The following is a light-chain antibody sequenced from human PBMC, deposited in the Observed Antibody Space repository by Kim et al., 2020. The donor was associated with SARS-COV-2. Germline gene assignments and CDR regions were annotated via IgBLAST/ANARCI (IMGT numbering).Light chain of an antibody. J-gene: IGKJ2*01. CDR2: GAS. CDR3: QQYGGSPPT. Sequence: SPGERATLSCRASQSVSSNYVAWFQQKAGQAPRLLIFGASSRATGIPDRFSGSGSGTDFTLTISRLEPEDFAVYYCQQYGGSPPTFGQGTKLEIK. CDR1: QSVSSNY. V-gene: IGKV3-20*01.